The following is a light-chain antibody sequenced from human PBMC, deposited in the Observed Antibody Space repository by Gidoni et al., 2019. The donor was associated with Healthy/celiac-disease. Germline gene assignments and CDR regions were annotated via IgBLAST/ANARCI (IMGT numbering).Light chain of an antibody. V-gene: IGKV3-20*01. CDR1: QSVSSSY. CDR3: QQYGSSEYT. Sequence: EIVWTQSPGTLSLSPGESATLSCRASQSVSSSYLAWYQQTPGQAPRRLIYGASSRATGIPDRFIGSGSGTDFTLTIRSLEPADCAVYYCQQYGSSEYTFGQWTKLEIK. J-gene: IGKJ2*01. CDR2: GAS.